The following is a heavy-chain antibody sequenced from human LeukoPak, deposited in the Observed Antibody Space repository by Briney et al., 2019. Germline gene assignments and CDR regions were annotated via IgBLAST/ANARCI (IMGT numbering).Heavy chain of an antibody. V-gene: IGHV4-34*01. CDR3: ARVGRPGIGPFGP. Sequence: PSETLSLTCAVYGGSFSGYYWGWIRQPPGKGLEWIGEINHSGSTNYNPSLKSRVTISVDTSKNQFSLKLSSVTAADTAVYYCARVGRPGIGPFGPWGQGTLVTVSS. J-gene: IGHJ5*02. CDR2: INHSGST. CDR1: GGSFSGYY. D-gene: IGHD6-13*01.